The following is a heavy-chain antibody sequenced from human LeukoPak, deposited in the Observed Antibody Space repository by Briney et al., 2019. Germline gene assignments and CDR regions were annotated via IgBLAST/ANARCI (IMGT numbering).Heavy chain of an antibody. J-gene: IGHJ4*02. V-gene: IGHV4-39*01. CDR2: IFYTGNT. CDR1: GXSISSSTFY. CDR3: ARRGYCSGGSCYFDY. D-gene: IGHD2-15*01. Sequence: PSETLSLTCAVSGXSISSSTFYWGWIRQPPGKGLEWIGTIFYTGNTYYNPSLKSRLTISVDTSTNQFSLTLSSVTAADTAVYYCARRGYCSGGSCYFDYWGQGTLVTVSS.